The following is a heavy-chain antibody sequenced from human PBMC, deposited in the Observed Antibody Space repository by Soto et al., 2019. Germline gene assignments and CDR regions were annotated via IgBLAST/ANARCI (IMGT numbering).Heavy chain of an antibody. V-gene: IGHV1-45*02. Sequence: SVKVSCKASGYTFNFLYLHWERQAPGQALEWMGWITPFKSDTNYAQKFQDRVTITRDRSVSTAYMELSNLRSDDTAMYYCARSPFAGSDAFDIWGQGTMVTVSS. CDR1: GYTFNFLY. J-gene: IGHJ3*02. D-gene: IGHD1-1*01. CDR2: ITPFKSDT. CDR3: ARSPFAGSDAFDI.